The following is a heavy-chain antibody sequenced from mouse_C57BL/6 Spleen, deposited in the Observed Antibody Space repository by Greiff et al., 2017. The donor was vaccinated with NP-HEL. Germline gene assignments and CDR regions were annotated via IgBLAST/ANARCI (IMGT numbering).Heavy chain of an antibody. J-gene: IGHJ4*01. CDR2: ISSGGSYT. D-gene: IGHD2-2*01. V-gene: IGHV5-6*01. CDR3: ARQWYGYDGEYAMDY. Sequence: EVKLMESGGDLVKPGGSLKLSCAASGFTFSSYGMSWVRQTPDKRLEWVATISSGGSYTYYPDSVKGRFTISRDNAKNTLYLQMSSLKSEDTAMYYCARQWYGYDGEYAMDYWGQGTSVTVSS. CDR1: GFTFSSYG.